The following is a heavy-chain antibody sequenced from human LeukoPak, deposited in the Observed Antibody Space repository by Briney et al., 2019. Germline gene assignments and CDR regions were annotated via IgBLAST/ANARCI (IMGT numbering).Heavy chain of an antibody. D-gene: IGHD3-10*01. J-gene: IGHJ4*02. Sequence: GGSLRLSCAASGSTFSTYWMHWVRQAPGKGLVWVSHINTVGSRTDYTDSVKGRFTVSRDNAKNTLYLQMNSLRAEDTAVYYCAFGTVSQSFNHWGQGTLVTVSS. V-gene: IGHV3-74*01. CDR1: GSTFSTYW. CDR2: INTVGSRT. CDR3: AFGTVSQSFNH.